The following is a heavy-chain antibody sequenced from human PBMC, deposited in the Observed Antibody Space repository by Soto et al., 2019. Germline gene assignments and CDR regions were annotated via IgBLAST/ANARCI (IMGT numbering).Heavy chain of an antibody. CDR3: ARVPLRYSSSHNFDS. CDR2: IYNNETF. D-gene: IGHD6-19*01. J-gene: IGHJ4*02. Sequence: PSETLSLTCSVSGASVSSGSFYWSWIRQPPGKGLEWIGFIYNNETFNYSPPLRSRVTLSVDTSKHQFSLKLSSVTAADTAVYYCARVPLRYSSSHNFDSWGQGALVTVS. CDR1: GASVSSGSFY. V-gene: IGHV4-61*01.